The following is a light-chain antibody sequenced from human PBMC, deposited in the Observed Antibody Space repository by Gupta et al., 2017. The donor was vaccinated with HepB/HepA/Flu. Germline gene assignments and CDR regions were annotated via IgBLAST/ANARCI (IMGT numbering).Light chain of an antibody. CDR2: DVS. Sequence: QSALTQPRSVSGSPGQSVTISCTGTSSDVGGYNYVSWYQQHPGKAPKLMIYDVSKRPSGVPDRFSGSKSGNTASLTISGLQAEDEADYYCCSYAGSYIYVFGTETKVTVL. CDR1: SSDVGGYNY. V-gene: IGLV2-11*01. CDR3: CSYAGSYIYV. J-gene: IGLJ1*01.